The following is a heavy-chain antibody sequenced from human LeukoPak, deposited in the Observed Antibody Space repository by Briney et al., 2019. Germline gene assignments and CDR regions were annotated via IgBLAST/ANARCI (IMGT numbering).Heavy chain of an antibody. CDR2: ISSGGSTI. CDR1: GFTFSDYY. CDR3: AGEHIAAHNY. D-gene: IGHD6-6*01. V-gene: IGHV3-11*04. Sequence: GGSLRLSCAASGFTFSDYYMTWIRQAPGKGLEWVSYISSGGSTIYCADSVKGRFTISRDNAKNSLYLQMNSLRAEDTAVYYCAGEHIAAHNYWGQGTLVTVSS. J-gene: IGHJ4*02.